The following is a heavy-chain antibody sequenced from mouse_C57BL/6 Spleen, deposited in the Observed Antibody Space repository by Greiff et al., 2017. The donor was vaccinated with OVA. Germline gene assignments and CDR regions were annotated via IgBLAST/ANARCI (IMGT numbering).Heavy chain of an antibody. V-gene: IGHV5-17*01. J-gene: IGHJ2*01. CDR1: GFTFSDYG. CDR3: ARDGSENFDY. CDR2: ISSGSSTI. Sequence: EVMLVESGGGLVKPGGSLKLSCAASGFTFSDYGMHWVRQAPEKGLEWVAYISSGSSTIYYADTVKGRFTLSRDNAKNTLFLQMTSLRSEDTAMYYCARDGSENFDYWGQGTTLTVSS. D-gene: IGHD1-1*01.